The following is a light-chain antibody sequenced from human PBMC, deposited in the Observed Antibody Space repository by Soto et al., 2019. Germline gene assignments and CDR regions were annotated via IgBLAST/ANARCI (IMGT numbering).Light chain of an antibody. CDR3: QQYNSYPWT. J-gene: IGKJ1*01. Sequence: DIQMTQSPSTLSASVGDRVTITCRASQSISSWLAWYQQKPGKAPKLLIYKASSLESGVPSRFSGSASGTAFTLTISSLQPDDIATYYCQQYNSYPWTFGQGTKVEIK. CDR1: QSISSW. V-gene: IGKV1-5*03. CDR2: KAS.